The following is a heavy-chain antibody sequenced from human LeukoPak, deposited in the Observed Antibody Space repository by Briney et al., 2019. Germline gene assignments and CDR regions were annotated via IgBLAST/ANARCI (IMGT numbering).Heavy chain of an antibody. V-gene: IGHV3-23*01. D-gene: IGHD3-16*01. CDR3: ASLRWGASFDI. CDR2: ISGSGGST. Sequence: PGGTLRLSCAASGFTFSSYGMSWVRQAPGKGLEWVSAISGSGGSTYYADSVKGRFTISRDNSKNTLYLQMNSLRAEDTAVYYCASLRWGASFDIWGQGTMVTVSS. CDR1: GFTFSSYG. J-gene: IGHJ3*02.